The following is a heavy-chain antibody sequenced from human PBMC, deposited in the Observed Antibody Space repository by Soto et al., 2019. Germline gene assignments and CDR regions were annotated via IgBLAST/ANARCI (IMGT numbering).Heavy chain of an antibody. CDR3: ARGSAGSESVVVVPAIDFYSFDT. J-gene: IGHJ4*02. CDR2: IWYDGDKK. V-gene: IGHV3-33*01. Sequence: QVQLVESGGGVVQPGRSLRLSCAASGFTLSSYGMHWFRQAPGKGLEWVAVIWYDGDKKYYADSVKVRFTISRDESKNTVYLHMSSLRGEDTGVYYCARGSAGSESVVVVPAIDFYSFDTWGQGTLVSVSS. CDR1: GFTLSSYG. D-gene: IGHD2-15*01.